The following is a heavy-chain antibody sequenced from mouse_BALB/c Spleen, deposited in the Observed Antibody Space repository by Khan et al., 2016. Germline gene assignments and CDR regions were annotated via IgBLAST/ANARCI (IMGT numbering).Heavy chain of an antibody. CDR1: GYTFTSYN. J-gene: IGHJ4*01. CDR2: IDPYNGGA. V-gene: IGHV1S135*01. Sequence: VQLKQSGPELVKPGASVKVSCKASGYTFTSYNMYWVKQSHGMNLEWIGYIDPYNGGASYNQKCKGKATLTVYKSSSTAHMYLNSLKSEDSAVYYCASDLLWYAMDYWGQGTSVTVSS. CDR3: ASDLLWYAMDY. D-gene: IGHD2-1*01.